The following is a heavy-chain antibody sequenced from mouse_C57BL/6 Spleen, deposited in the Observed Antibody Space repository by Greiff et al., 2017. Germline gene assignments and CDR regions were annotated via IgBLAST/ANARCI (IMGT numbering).Heavy chain of an antibody. D-gene: IGHD1-3*01. CDR1: GYTFTSYW. Sequence: QVQLQQPGAELVKPGASVKLSCKASGYTFTSYWMHWVKQRPGQGLEWIGYINPSSGYTKYNQKFKDKATLTADNSSSTAYMQLSSLTSEDSAVYYYASLVAQATGAMDYWGQGTSVTVSS. J-gene: IGHJ4*01. CDR2: INPSSGYT. V-gene: IGHV1-7*01. CDR3: ASLVAQATGAMDY.